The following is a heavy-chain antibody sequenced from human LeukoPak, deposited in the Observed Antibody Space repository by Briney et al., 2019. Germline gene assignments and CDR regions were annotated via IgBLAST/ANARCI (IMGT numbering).Heavy chain of an antibody. CDR1: GFTFDDYA. V-gene: IGHV3-9*01. Sequence: PGGSLRLSCAASGFTFDDYAMHWVRQAPGKGLEWVSGISWNSGSIGYADSVKGRFTISRDNAKNSLYLQMNSLRAEDTALYYCAKDPNYYGSGSYQFDYWGQGTLVTVSS. D-gene: IGHD3-10*01. J-gene: IGHJ4*02. CDR3: AKDPNYYGSGSYQFDY. CDR2: ISWNSGSI.